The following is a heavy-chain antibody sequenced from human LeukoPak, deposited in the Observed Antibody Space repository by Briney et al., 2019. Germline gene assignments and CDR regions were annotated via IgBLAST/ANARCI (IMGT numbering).Heavy chain of an antibody. CDR2: ISSSSSYI. D-gene: IGHD6-13*01. J-gene: IGHJ4*02. V-gene: IGHV3-21*01. Sequence: KAGGSLRLSCAASGFTFSSYSMNWVRQAPGKGLEWVSSISSSSSYIYYADSVKGRFTISRDNAKNSLYLQMNSLRAEDTAVYYCARVYSSSSRLGAHYFDYWGQGTLVTVSS. CDR3: ARVYSSSSRLGAHYFDY. CDR1: GFTFSSYS.